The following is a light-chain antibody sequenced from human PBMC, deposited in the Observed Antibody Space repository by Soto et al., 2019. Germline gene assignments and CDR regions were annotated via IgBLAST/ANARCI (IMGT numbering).Light chain of an antibody. Sequence: DIQMTQSPSTLSGSVGDRVTITCRASQTISSWLAWYQQKPGKAPKLLIYKASTLKSGVPSRFSGSGSGPEFTLTIISLQPDAFATYYCQNYNSYSEAFGQGTKVELK. CDR2: KAS. CDR1: QTISSW. CDR3: QNYNSYSEA. V-gene: IGKV1-5*03. J-gene: IGKJ1*01.